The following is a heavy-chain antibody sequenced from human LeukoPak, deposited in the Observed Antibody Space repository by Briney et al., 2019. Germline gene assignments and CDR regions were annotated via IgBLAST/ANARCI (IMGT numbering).Heavy chain of an antibody. CDR3: ARDRGGLRYIDY. CDR1: GFTFATYA. D-gene: IGHD5-12*01. J-gene: IGHJ4*02. CDR2: ISGSGATT. V-gene: IGHV3-23*01. Sequence: PGGSLRLSCAASGFTFATYALTWVRQARGKGLAWVSAISGSGATTFYADCVKGRFTVYRDNSKNTLYLQMNSLRAEDTAVFYCARDRGGLRYIDYWGQGTLVTVSS.